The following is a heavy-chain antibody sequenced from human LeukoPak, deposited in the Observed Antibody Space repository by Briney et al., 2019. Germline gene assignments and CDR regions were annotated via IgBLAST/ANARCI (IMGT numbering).Heavy chain of an antibody. D-gene: IGHD5-24*01. CDR3: AKDDRWLPGGPH. J-gene: IGHJ4*02. CDR2: ISGSGGST. Sequence: GGSLRLSCAASGFTFSSYAMSWVRQAPGRGLEWVSAISGSGGSTYYADSVKGRFTISRDNSKNTLYLQMNSLRAEDTAVYYCAKDDRWLPGGPHWGQGTLVTVSS. V-gene: IGHV3-23*01. CDR1: GFTFSSYA.